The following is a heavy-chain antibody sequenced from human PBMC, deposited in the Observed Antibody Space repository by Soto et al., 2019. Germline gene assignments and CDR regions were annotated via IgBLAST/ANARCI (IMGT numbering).Heavy chain of an antibody. V-gene: IGHV4-30-4*01. CDR2: VYHTGST. CDR1: GGSISGDYY. CDR3: AIGPYDITANRIDS. D-gene: IGHD3-22*01. Sequence: PSETLSLTCTVSGGSISGDYYWNWIRQAPGKGLEWIGYVYHTGSTYHNPSLKSRGSISVDTSNNQFSLKLSSVTAADTAVYFCAIGPYDITANRIDSWGQGIPVTLSS. J-gene: IGHJ5*01.